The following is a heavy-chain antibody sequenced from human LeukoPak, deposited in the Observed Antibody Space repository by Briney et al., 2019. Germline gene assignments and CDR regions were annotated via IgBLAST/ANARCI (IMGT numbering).Heavy chain of an antibody. Sequence: SETLSLTCAVYGGSFSGYYWSWIRQPPGKGLEWMGEINHSGSTNYNPSLKSRVTISVDTSKNQFSLKLSSVTAADTAVYYCASLEMATPSHLGPFFDYWGQGTLVTVSS. CDR3: ASLEMATPSHLGPFFDY. CDR2: INHSGST. D-gene: IGHD5-12*01. V-gene: IGHV4-34*01. CDR1: GGSFSGYY. J-gene: IGHJ4*02.